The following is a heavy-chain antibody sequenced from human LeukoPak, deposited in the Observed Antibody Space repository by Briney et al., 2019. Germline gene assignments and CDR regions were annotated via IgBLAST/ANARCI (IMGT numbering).Heavy chain of an antibody. CDR3: AREGRGIALFDY. CDR1: GGSISSSSYY. D-gene: IGHD2/OR15-2a*01. J-gene: IGHJ4*02. CDR2: IYYSGST. V-gene: IGHV4-39*07. Sequence: SETLSLTCTVSGGSISSSSYYWGWIRQPPGKGLEWIGSIYYSGSTYYNPSLKSRVTISVDTSKNQFSLKLSSVTAADTAVYYCAREGRGIALFDYWGQGTLVTVSS.